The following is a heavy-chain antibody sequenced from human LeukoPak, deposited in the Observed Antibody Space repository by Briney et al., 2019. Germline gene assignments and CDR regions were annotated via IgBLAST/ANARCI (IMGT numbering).Heavy chain of an antibody. V-gene: IGHV3-30*03. D-gene: IGHD4-17*01. J-gene: IGHJ6*02. CDR1: GFTFSSYG. CDR2: ISYDGSNK. CDR3: TTDMDAVTTNYYYYGMDV. Sequence: PGRSLRLSCAASGFTFSSYGMHWVRQAPGKGLEWVAVISYDGSNKYYADSVKGRFTISRDNSKNTLYLQMNSLRAEDTAVYYCTTDMDAVTTNYYYYGMDVWGQGTTVTVSS.